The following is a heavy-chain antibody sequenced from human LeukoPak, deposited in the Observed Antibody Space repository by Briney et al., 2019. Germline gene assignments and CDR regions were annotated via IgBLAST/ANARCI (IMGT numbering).Heavy chain of an antibody. CDR2: IIPIFGTA. CDR3: ALRDALVAATPRPDY. Sequence: GASVKVSCKASGGTFSSYAISWVRQAPGQGLEWMGGIIPIFGTANYAQKFQGRVTITADESTSTAYMELSSLRSEDTAVYYCALRDALVAATPRPDYWGQGTLVTVSS. J-gene: IGHJ4*02. CDR1: GGTFSSYA. V-gene: IGHV1-69*13. D-gene: IGHD2-15*01.